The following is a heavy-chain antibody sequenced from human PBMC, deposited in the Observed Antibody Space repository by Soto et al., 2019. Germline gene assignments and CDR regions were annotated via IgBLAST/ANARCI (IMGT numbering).Heavy chain of an antibody. CDR1: GFTFSSYA. V-gene: IGHV3-23*01. Sequence: PGGSLRLSCAASGFTFSSYAMSWVRQAPGKGLEWVSAISGSGGSTYYADSVKGRFTISRDNSKNTLYLQMNSLRAEDTALYYCAKECGPDYYYYYMDVWGKGTTVTVSS. CDR2: ISGSGGST. D-gene: IGHD2-21*01. J-gene: IGHJ6*03. CDR3: AKECGPDYYYYYMDV.